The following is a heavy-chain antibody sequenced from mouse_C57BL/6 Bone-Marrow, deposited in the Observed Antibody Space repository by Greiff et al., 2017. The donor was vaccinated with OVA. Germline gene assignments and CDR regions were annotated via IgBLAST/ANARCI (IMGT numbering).Heavy chain of an antibody. V-gene: IGHV1-82*01. D-gene: IGHD2-3*01. CDR1: GYAFSSSW. Sequence: QVQLKQSGPELVKPGASVKISCKASGYAFSSSWMNWVKQRPGKGLEWIGRIYPGDGDTNYNGKFKGKATLTADKSSSTAYMQLSSLTSEDSAVYFCARRLLRPLSYAMDYWGQGTSVTVSS. CDR2: IYPGDGDT. CDR3: ARRLLRPLSYAMDY. J-gene: IGHJ4*01.